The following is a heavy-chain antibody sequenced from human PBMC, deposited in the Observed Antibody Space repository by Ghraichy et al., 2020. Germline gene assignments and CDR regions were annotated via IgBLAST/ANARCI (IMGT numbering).Heavy chain of an antibody. Sequence: GESLNISCKGSGYSFNSYWIGWARQMPGKGLEWLGLIYPDDSDTRYFQGQVTISADKSISTAYLQWSSLKASDTAMYYCARLTVHECGADCYYDAFDFWGQGTMVTVSS. CDR1: GYSFNSYW. D-gene: IGHD2-21*02. J-gene: IGHJ3*01. V-gene: IGHV5-51*01. CDR2: IYPDDSDT. CDR3: ARLTVHECGADCYYDAFDF.